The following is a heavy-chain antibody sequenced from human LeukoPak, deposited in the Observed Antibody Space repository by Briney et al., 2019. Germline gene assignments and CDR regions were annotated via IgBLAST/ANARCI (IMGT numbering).Heavy chain of an antibody. CDR2: INHSGST. Sequence: SETLSLTCAVYGGSFSGYYWSWIRQPPGKGLEWIGEINHSGSTNYNPSLKSRVTISVDTSKNQFSLKLSSVTAADTAVYYCARGGWATVTPNYFDYWGQGTLVTVSS. CDR1: GGSFSGYY. D-gene: IGHD4-17*01. CDR3: ARGGWATVTPNYFDY. V-gene: IGHV4-34*01. J-gene: IGHJ4*02.